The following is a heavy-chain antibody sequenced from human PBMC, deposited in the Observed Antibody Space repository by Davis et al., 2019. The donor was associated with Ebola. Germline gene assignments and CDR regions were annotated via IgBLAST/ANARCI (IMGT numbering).Heavy chain of an antibody. CDR3: ARRSSSSWPRINWFDP. J-gene: IGHJ5*02. D-gene: IGHD6-13*01. CDR1: GGSVTGYF. CDR2: VNHRGTT. Sequence: SETLSLTCGVSGGSVTGYFWSWIRQSPGKGLEWIGEVNHRGTTNYNPSLKSRVTVAVDTSKNQFSLTLTSVTAADTAVYYCARRSSSSWPRINWFDPWGQGTLVTVSS. V-gene: IGHV4-34*01.